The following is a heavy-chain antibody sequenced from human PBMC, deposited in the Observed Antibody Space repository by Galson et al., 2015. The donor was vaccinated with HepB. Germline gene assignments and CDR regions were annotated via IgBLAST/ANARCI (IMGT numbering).Heavy chain of an antibody. J-gene: IGHJ4*02. Sequence: SLRLSCAASGFTFSSYSMNWVRQAPGKGLEWVSYISSSSSTIYYADSVKGRFTISRDNAKNSLYLQMNSLRAEDTAVYYCARESYYDSSGYIPSYFDYWGQGTLVTVSS. CDR2: ISSSSSTI. CDR1: GFTFSSYS. CDR3: ARESYYDSSGYIPSYFDY. V-gene: IGHV3-48*01. D-gene: IGHD3-22*01.